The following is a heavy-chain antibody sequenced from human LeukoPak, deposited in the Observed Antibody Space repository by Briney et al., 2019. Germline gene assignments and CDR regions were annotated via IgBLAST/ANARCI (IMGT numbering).Heavy chain of an antibody. J-gene: IGHJ4*02. CDR1: GYTFTSYG. CDR2: ISAYNGNT. Sequence: GASVKVSCKASGYTFTSYGISWVRQAPGQGLEWMGWISAYNGNTNYAQKLQGRVTMTTDTSTSTAYMELRSLRSDDTAVYYCARNREYYYDSSGHGYYFDYWGQGTLVTVSS. D-gene: IGHD3-22*01. V-gene: IGHV1-18*01. CDR3: ARNREYYYDSSGHGYYFDY.